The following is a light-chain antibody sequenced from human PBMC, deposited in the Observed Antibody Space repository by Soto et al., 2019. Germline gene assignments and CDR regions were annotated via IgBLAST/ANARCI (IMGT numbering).Light chain of an antibody. Sequence: EIVMTHSPVTLSVSPGERATLSCSASQSVSSKLAWYQQKPGQAPRLLIYVASTRATGIPARFSGSGSGTDSTLSISSLQSEDFAVYNCQQYNNWPQTFGQGTKLEIK. CDR2: VAS. V-gene: IGKV3-15*01. J-gene: IGKJ2*01. CDR3: QQYNNWPQT. CDR1: QSVSSK.